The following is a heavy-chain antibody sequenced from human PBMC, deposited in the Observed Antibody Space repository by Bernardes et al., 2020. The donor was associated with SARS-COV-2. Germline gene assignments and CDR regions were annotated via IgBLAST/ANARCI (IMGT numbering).Heavy chain of an antibody. V-gene: IGHV3-23*01. CDR3: AKGRDSGYLVPFDY. Sequence: ISGSGYRTNYAGSVKGRFTISRDTSKSTLYLQMNSLRAEDTAVYYCAKGRDSGYLVPFDYWGQGTLVTVSS. D-gene: IGHD3-22*01. J-gene: IGHJ4*02. CDR2: ISGSGYRT.